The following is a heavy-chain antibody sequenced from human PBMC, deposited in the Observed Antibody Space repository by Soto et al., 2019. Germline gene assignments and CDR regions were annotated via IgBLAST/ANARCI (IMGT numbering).Heavy chain of an antibody. Sequence: GRYPGLSCAVSRVSLDRDAMNWARQALGKGLEWVSSISSSSSYIYYADSVKGRFTISRDNAKNSLYLQMNSLRAEDTEVYYSAWVASCHRPPSASFFWGQ. J-gene: IGHJ1*01. CDR2: ISSSSSYI. V-gene: IGHV3-21*01. CDR1: RVSLDRDA. D-gene: IGHD6-6*01. CDR3: AWVASCHRPPSASFF.